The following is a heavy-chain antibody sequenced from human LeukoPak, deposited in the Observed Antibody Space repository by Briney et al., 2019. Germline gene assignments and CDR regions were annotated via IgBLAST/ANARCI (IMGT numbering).Heavy chain of an antibody. CDR1: GGTFSSYA. D-gene: IGHD2-2*01. CDR2: IIPIFGTA. Sequence: SVKVSCKASGGTFSSYAISWVRQAPGQGLEWMGGIIPIFGTANYAQKFQGRVTITTDESTSTAYMELSSLRSEDTAVYYCAVGDIVVVPAAMAWFNPWGQGTLVTVSS. V-gene: IGHV1-69*05. J-gene: IGHJ5*02. CDR3: AVGDIVVVPAAMAWFNP.